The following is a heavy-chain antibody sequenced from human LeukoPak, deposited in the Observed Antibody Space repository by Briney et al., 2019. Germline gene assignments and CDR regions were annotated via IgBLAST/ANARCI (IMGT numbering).Heavy chain of an antibody. CDR3: ARLRATLTVVVTLFDS. V-gene: IGHV4-39*01. CDR2: MYYSGDS. J-gene: IGHJ4*02. D-gene: IGHD3-22*01. CDR1: GGSISSGPYY. Sequence: PSETLSLTCTVSGGSISSGPYYWGWIRQPPGKGLEWTGSMYYSGDSYYKPSLQSRVTMSGDPSKNQFSLKLSSVTAADTAVYYCARLRATLTVVVTLFDSWGQGTLVTVSS.